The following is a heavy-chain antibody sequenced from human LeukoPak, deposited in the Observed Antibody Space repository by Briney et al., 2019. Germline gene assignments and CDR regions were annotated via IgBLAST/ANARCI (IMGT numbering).Heavy chain of an antibody. J-gene: IGHJ4*01. V-gene: IGHV3-23*01. CDR1: GFIFSDHA. Sequence: GGSLRLSCAASGFIFSDHAMSWVRQAPGKGLEWLSGMSKSGYYTYDTESVKGRFTISRDNSKNTLYLQMSDLRAEDTAIYYCAKFNGWELAEYYLDYWGHGTLVTVSS. CDR3: AKFNGWELAEYYLDY. CDR2: MSKSGYYT. D-gene: IGHD1-26*01.